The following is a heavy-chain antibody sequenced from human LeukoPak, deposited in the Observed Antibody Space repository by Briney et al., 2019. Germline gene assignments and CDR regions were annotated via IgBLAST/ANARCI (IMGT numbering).Heavy chain of an antibody. J-gene: IGHJ2*01. CDR2: IYYSGST. Sequence: SETLSLTCTVSGGSISSYYWSWIRQPPGKGLEWIGYIYYSGSTNYNPSLKSRVTISVDTSKNQFFLKLSSVTAADTAVYYCARQIDYYDSSGYFPDLWGRGTLVTVSS. D-gene: IGHD3-22*01. CDR3: ARQIDYYDSSGYFPDL. CDR1: GGSISSYY. V-gene: IGHV4-59*08.